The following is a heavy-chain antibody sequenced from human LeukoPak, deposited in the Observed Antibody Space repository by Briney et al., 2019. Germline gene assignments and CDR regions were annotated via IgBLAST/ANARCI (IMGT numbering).Heavy chain of an antibody. CDR3: ARVGTAAAGLTDY. V-gene: IGHV1-18*04. CDR2: ISAYNGNT. CDR1: GYTFTGHF. Sequence: ASVTVSCKASGYTFTGHFIQWVRQAPGQGLERMGWISAYNGNTNYAQKLQGRVTMTTDTSTSTAYMELRSLRSDDTAVYYCARVGTAAAGLTDYWGQGTLVTVSS. J-gene: IGHJ4*02. D-gene: IGHD6-13*01.